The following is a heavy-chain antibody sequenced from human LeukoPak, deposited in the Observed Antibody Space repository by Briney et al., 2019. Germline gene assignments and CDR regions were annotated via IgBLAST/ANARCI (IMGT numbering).Heavy chain of an antibody. CDR2: IYSGGST. D-gene: IGHD3-22*01. Sequence: GRSLRLSCAASGFTFSSYGMHWVRQAPGKGLEWVSVIYSGGSTYYADSVKGRFTISRDNSKNTLYLQMNSLRAEDTAVYYCASQRGYYYDSSGYSQHDAFDIWGQGTMVTVSS. J-gene: IGHJ3*02. V-gene: IGHV3-NL1*01. CDR1: GFTFSSYG. CDR3: ASQRGYYYDSSGYSQHDAFDI.